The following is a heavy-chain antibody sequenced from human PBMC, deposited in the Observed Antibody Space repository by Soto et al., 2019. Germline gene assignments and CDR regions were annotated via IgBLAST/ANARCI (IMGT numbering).Heavy chain of an antibody. Sequence: SETLSLTCTVSGGSISSGDYYWSWIRQPPGKGLEWIGYIYYSGSTYYNPSLKSRVTISVDTSKNQFSLKLSSVTAADAAVYYCARDCISTSCEGYWGQGTLVTVSS. CDR2: IYYSGST. D-gene: IGHD2-2*01. J-gene: IGHJ4*02. V-gene: IGHV4-30-4*01. CDR3: ARDCISTSCEGY. CDR1: GGSISSGDYY.